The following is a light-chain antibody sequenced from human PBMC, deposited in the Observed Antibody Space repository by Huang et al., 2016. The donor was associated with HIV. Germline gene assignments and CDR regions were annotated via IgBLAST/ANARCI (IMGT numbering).Light chain of an antibody. J-gene: IGKJ2*01. CDR1: QNISRY. CDR2: AAI. Sequence: DIQMTQSPSSLSAFIGDRVIISCRASQNISRYLNWYQQKPGKAPKLLIYAAINLQSGVPTTFRGSRSWTDFHPNITNLQPENSATYYWQQSDRTPRTFGQGTKLEIK. CDR3: QQSDRTPRT. V-gene: IGKV1-39*01.